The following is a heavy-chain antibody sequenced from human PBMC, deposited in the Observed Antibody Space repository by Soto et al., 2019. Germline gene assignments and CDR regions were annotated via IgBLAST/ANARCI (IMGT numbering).Heavy chain of an antibody. CDR3: AKSGVDTLGLSY. J-gene: IGHJ4*02. CDR2: INTDGSST. V-gene: IGHV3-74*01. D-gene: IGHD3-3*01. Sequence: EVQLVESGGGLVQPGGSLRLSCAVSGFTFSSFWMHWVRQAPGEGLVWVSRINTDGSSTSYADSVKGRFTISKDNAKNTLYLQMNSLRVEDTAMYDCAKSGVDTLGLSYWGQGTVVTVSS. CDR1: GFTFSSFW.